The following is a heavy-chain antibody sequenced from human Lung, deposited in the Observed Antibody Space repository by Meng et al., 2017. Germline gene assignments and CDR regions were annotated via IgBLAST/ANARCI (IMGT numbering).Heavy chain of an antibody. CDR1: GYSISSGYY. CDR3: ARGSSGWTHAWYFDL. CDR2: IYHSGST. D-gene: IGHD6-19*01. V-gene: IGHV4-38-2*01. Sequence: GSLRLSCAVSGYSISSGYYWGWIRQPPGKGREWIGSIYHSGSTYYNPSLKSRVTISVDTSKNQFSLKLSSVTAADTAVYYCARGSSGWTHAWYFDLWGRGTLVTVSS. J-gene: IGHJ2*01.